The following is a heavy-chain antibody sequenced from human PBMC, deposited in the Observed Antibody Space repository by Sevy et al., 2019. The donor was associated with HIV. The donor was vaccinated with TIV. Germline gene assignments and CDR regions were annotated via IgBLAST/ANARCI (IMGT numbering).Heavy chain of an antibody. CDR2: IIPIFGTA. Sequence: ASVKVSCKASGGTFSSYAISWVRQAPGQGLEWMGGIIPIFGTANYAQKFQGRVTITADESTSTAYMELSSLRSEDTAVYYCARDRRWFGELYVDYWGQGTLVTVSS. CDR1: GGTFSSYA. J-gene: IGHJ4*02. D-gene: IGHD3-10*01. CDR3: ARDRRWFGELYVDY. V-gene: IGHV1-69*13.